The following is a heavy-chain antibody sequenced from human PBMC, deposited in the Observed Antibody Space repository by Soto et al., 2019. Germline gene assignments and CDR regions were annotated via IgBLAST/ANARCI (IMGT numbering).Heavy chain of an antibody. CDR2: IWYDGSNK. Sequence: QVQLVESGGGVVQPGRSLRLSCAASGFTFSSYGMHWVRQAPGKGLEWVAVIWYDGSNKYYADSVKGRFTISRDNSKNTLYLQSNSLRAEDTAVYYCAGALAMVRGVMGYWGQATLVTVSS. CDR1: GFTFSSYG. J-gene: IGHJ4*02. CDR3: AGALAMVRGVMGY. V-gene: IGHV3-33*01. D-gene: IGHD3-10*01.